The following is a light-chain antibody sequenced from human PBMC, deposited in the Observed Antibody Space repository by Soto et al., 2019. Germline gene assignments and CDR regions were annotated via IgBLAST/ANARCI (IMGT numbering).Light chain of an antibody. CDR1: SSDVGGYSY. J-gene: IGLJ1*01. V-gene: IGLV2-14*01. Sequence: QSALTQPASVSGSPGQSITISCTGTSSDVGGYSYVSWYQQLPGKAPKLMIYDVSDRPSGVSNRFSGSKSGNTASLTISGLKAEDEADYYCSSYTSSSLYVFGTGTTLTVL. CDR3: SSYTSSSLYV. CDR2: DVS.